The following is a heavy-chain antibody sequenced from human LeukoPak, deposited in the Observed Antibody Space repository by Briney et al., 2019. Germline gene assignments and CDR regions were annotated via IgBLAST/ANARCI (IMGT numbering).Heavy chain of an antibody. CDR2: IYTSGST. Sequence: SETLSLTCTVSGGSISSSSYYWGWIRQPAGKGLEWIGRIYTSGSTNYNPSLKSRVTMSVDTSKNQFSLKLSSVTAADTAVYYCARELWSEVPAARARARGMDVWGQGTTVTVSS. D-gene: IGHD2-2*01. CDR1: GGSISSSSYY. J-gene: IGHJ6*02. CDR3: ARELWSEVPAARARARGMDV. V-gene: IGHV4-61*02.